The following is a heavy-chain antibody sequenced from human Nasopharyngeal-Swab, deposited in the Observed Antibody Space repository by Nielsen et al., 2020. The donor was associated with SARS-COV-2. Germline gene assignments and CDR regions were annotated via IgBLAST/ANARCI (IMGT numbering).Heavy chain of an antibody. CDR2: IYYSGST. J-gene: IGHJ4*02. CDR3: ARKVGPWGYSTS. Sequence: RQAPGKGLEWIGYIYYSGSTYYNPSLKSRVTISVDTSKNQFSLKLSSVTAADTAVYYCARKVGPWGYSTSWGQGTLVTVSS. D-gene: IGHD6-13*01. V-gene: IGHV4-31*02.